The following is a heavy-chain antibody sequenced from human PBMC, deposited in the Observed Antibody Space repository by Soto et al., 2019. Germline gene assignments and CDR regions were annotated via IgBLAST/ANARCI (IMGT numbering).Heavy chain of an antibody. Sequence: SETLSLTCTVSGGSISSGGYYWSWIRQHPGKGLEWIGYIYYSGSTYYNPSLKSRVTISVDTSKNQFSLKLSSVTAADTAVYYCARVLGYCSSTSCHINWFAPWGQGTLVTVSS. V-gene: IGHV4-31*03. J-gene: IGHJ5*02. CDR2: IYYSGST. CDR3: ARVLGYCSSTSCHINWFAP. CDR1: GGSISSGGYY. D-gene: IGHD2-2*02.